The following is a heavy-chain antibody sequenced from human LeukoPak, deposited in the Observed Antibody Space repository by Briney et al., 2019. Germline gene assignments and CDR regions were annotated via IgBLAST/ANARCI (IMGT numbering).Heavy chain of an antibody. CDR3: AKAGGPSPLYYFDY. V-gene: IGHV3-23*01. J-gene: IGHJ4*02. D-gene: IGHD3-16*01. CDR2: ISGSGGST. Sequence: TGGSLRLSCAASGFTFSSYAMSWVRQAPGKGLEWVSAISGSGGSTYYADSVKGRFTISRDNSKNTLYLQMNSLRAEDTAVYYCAKAGGPSPLYYFDYWGRGTLVTVSS. CDR1: GFTFSSYA.